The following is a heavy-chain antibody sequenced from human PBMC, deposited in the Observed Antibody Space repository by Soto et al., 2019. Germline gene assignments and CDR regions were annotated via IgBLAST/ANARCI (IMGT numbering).Heavy chain of an antibody. Sequence: SETLSLTCTVSGGSISSSSNYWGWIRQPPGKGLEWIGSIYYSGSTYYNPSLKSRVTISVDTSKNQFSLKLSSVTAADTAVYYCASPKIAFYNWFDPWGRGTLVTGSS. CDR2: IYYSGST. V-gene: IGHV4-39*01. CDR3: ASPKIAFYNWFDP. D-gene: IGHD3-3*02. CDR1: GGSISSSSNY. J-gene: IGHJ5*02.